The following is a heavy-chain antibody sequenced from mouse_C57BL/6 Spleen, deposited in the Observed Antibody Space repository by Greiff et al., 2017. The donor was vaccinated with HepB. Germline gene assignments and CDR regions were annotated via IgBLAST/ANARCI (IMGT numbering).Heavy chain of an antibody. CDR3: AKSGIYYGYDDEDYYAMDY. CDR1: GFSLTSYG. J-gene: IGHJ4*01. CDR2: IWGDGST. D-gene: IGHD2-2*01. V-gene: IGHV2-3*01. Sequence: VQLQQSGPGLVAPSQSLSITCTVSGFSLTSYGVSWVRQPPGKGLEWLGVIWGDGSTNYHSALISRLSISKDNSKSQVFLKLNSLQTDDTATYYCAKSGIYYGYDDEDYYAMDYWGQGTSVTVSS.